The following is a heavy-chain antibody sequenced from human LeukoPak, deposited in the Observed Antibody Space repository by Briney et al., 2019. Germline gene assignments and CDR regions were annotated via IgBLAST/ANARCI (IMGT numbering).Heavy chain of an antibody. CDR1: GYTFTSYG. CDR2: ISAYNGNT. Sequence: ASVKVSCKASGYTFTSYGISWVRQAPGQRLEWMGWISAYNGNTNYAQKLQGRVTMTTDTSTSTAYMELRSLRSDDTAVYYCARARYSSSWYPHDYWGQGTLVTVSS. J-gene: IGHJ4*02. V-gene: IGHV1-18*01. D-gene: IGHD6-13*01. CDR3: ARARYSSSWYPHDY.